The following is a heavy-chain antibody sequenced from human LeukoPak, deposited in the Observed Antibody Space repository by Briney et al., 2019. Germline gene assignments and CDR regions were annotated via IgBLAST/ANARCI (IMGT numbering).Heavy chain of an antibody. Sequence: ASVKVSCKASGYTFTGYYMHWVRQAPGQGLEWMGWINPNSGGTNYAQKFQGRVTMTRDTSISTAYMELSRLRSDDTAVYYCARTSGSYWARAFDIWGQGTMVTVSS. V-gene: IGHV1-2*02. CDR3: ARTSGSYWARAFDI. CDR1: GYTFTGYY. D-gene: IGHD1-26*01. J-gene: IGHJ3*02. CDR2: INPNSGGT.